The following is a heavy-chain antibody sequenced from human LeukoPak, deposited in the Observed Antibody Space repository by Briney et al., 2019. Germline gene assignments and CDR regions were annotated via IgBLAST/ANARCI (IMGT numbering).Heavy chain of an antibody. D-gene: IGHD5-24*01. Sequence: GGSLRLYCAASGFMLSSNWMSWVRLAPGKGLEWVANIKEDGTETYYVDSVKGRFTISRDNAKNSLYLQMNSLRVEDTAVYYCAKEGRSLQTYWGQGTLVTVSS. CDR3: AKEGRSLQTY. CDR2: IKEDGTET. CDR1: GFMLSSNW. V-gene: IGHV3-7*03. J-gene: IGHJ4*02.